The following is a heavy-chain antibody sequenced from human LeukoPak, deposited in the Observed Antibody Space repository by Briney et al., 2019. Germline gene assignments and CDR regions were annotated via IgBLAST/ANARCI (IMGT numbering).Heavy chain of an antibody. CDR3: ARDWAAVAGTDY. CDR2: INPNSGGT. CDR1: GYTFTSYG. D-gene: IGHD6-19*01. J-gene: IGHJ4*02. V-gene: IGHV1-2*02. Sequence: ASVKVSCKASGYTFTSYGISWVRQAPGQGLEWMGWINPNSGGTNYAQKFQGRVTMTRDTSISTAYMELSRLRSDDTAVYYCARDWAAVAGTDYWGQGTLVTVSS.